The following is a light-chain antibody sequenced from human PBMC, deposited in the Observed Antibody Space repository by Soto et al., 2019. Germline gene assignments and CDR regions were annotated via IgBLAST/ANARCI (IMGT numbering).Light chain of an antibody. J-gene: IGLJ1*01. Sequence: QSVLTQPPSVSGAPGQRVTISCTGSSSNIGAGYDVHWYQQLPGTAPKLLIYGNSNRPSGVPDRFSGSKSGTSASLAITGLQAEDEADYYCQSYDSSLSGFYVFGTGTKRTFL. CDR1: SSNIGAGYD. CDR2: GNS. V-gene: IGLV1-40*01. CDR3: QSYDSSLSGFYV.